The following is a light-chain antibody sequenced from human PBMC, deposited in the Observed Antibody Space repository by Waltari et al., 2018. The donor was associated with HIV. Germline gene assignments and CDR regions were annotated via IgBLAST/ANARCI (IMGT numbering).Light chain of an antibody. Sequence: QSALTQPASVSGSPGQSVTVSCTGSSRDVGYYDYVSWFQQHPNKAPKPILYDVDKRPSGVSARFSGSRSGNTASLTISGLQPEDEADYYCCSYAVEKYLFGSGTKVTVL. V-gene: IGLV2-23*02. J-gene: IGLJ1*01. CDR3: CSYAVEKYL. CDR1: SRDVGYYDY. CDR2: DVD.